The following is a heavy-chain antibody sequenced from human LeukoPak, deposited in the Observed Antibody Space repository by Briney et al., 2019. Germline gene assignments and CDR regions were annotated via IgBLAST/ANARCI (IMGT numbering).Heavy chain of an antibody. D-gene: IGHD3-10*01. CDR2: ITSGSRYI. Sequence: ETLSLTCTVSGGSISSSSYYWGWVRQAPGQGLEWISSITSGSRYIYYVDSVKGRFTISRDNAKNSLYLQMNSLRAEDTAVYYCAKDLWNDYWGQGTLVTVSS. CDR1: GGSISSSSYY. J-gene: IGHJ4*02. V-gene: IGHV3-21*01. CDR3: AKDLWNDY.